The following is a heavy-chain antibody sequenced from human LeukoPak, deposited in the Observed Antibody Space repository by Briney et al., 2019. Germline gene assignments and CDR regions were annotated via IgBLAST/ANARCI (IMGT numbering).Heavy chain of an antibody. J-gene: IGHJ3*02. CDR3: ARDYRPRRDYDFWSGYYTGSEGDAFDI. CDR2: INPNSGGT. Sequence: GASLKVSCKASGYTFTGYYMHWVRQAPGQGLEWMGWINPNSGGTNYAQKFQGRVTMTRATSISTAYMELSRLRSDDTAVYYWARDYRPRRDYDFWSGYYTGSEGDAFDIWGQGTMVTVSS. D-gene: IGHD3-3*01. V-gene: IGHV1-2*02. CDR1: GYTFTGYY.